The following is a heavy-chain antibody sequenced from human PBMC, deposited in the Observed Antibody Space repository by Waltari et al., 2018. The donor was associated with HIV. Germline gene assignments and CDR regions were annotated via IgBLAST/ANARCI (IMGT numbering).Heavy chain of an antibody. CDR2: IYYTGRA. J-gene: IGHJ2*01. CDR1: GVSVISSGYF. D-gene: IGHD1-26*01. Sequence: QLQLQESGPGLVKPSDTLSLTCTVSGVSVISSGYFWGWIRQPPGTGLAWVGRIYYTGRAYYNPSLKSRVTISVDTSKNQFSLKVTSVTAADTAVYYCARHALRVGAAYWNFDLWGRGTLVTVSS. CDR3: ARHALRVGAAYWNFDL. V-gene: IGHV4-39*01.